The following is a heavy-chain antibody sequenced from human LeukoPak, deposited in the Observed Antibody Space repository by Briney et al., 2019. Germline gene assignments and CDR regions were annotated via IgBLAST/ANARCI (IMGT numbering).Heavy chain of an antibody. V-gene: IGHV3-30*02. CDR3: ARAGEYDSSWYYFDY. D-gene: IGHD6-13*01. CDR2: IRYDGSNK. J-gene: IGHJ4*02. CDR1: GFTFSSYG. Sequence: TGGSLRLSCAASGFTFSSYGMHWVRQAPGKGLEWVAFIRYDGSNKYYADSVKGRFTISRDNSKNTLYLQMNSLRAEDTAVYYCARAGEYDSSWYYFDYWGQGTLVTVSS.